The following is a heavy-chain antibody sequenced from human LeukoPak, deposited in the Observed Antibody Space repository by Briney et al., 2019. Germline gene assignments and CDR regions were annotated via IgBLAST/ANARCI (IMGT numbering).Heavy chain of an antibody. D-gene: IGHD6-13*01. CDR1: GYSLSSGYY. Sequence: SGTLSLTCAVSGYSLSSGYYWGWIRQPPGKGLEWIGSIYHSGSTYYNPSLKSRVTISVDTSKNQFSLKLSSVTAADTAVYYCAREGEVRQLDAFDIWGQGTMVTVSS. CDR2: IYHSGST. CDR3: AREGEVRQLDAFDI. V-gene: IGHV4-38-2*02. J-gene: IGHJ3*02.